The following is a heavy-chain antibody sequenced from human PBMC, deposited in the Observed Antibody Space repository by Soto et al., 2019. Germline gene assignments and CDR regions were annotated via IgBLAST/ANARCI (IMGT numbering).Heavy chain of an antibody. CDR1: GYTFGSYG. Sequence: QVQLVQSGAEVKKPGASVKVSCKVSGYTFGSYGMTWVRQAPGQGLEWMGWISAYNGNTDYAQKFQGRVTLTTDTSTDTAYMELRSLRSDDTAVYYCARDRVVVPGWFDPWGQGTLVTVSS. CDR3: ARDRVVVPGWFDP. J-gene: IGHJ5*02. D-gene: IGHD3-3*01. V-gene: IGHV1-18*01. CDR2: ISAYNGNT.